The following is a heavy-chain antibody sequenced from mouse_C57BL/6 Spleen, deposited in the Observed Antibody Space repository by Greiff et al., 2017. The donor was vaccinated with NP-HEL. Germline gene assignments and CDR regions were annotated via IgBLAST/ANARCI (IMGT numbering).Heavy chain of an antibody. D-gene: IGHD4-1*01. J-gene: IGHJ4*01. CDR2: INPSTGGT. V-gene: IGHV1-42*01. Sequence: EVQLQQSGPELVKPGASVKISCKASGYSFTGYYMNWVKQSPEKSLEWIGEINPSTGGTTYNQKFKAKATLTVDKSSSTAYMQLKSLTSEDSAVYYCARVQTGSYAMDYWGQGTSVTVSS. CDR1: GYSFTGYY. CDR3: ARVQTGSYAMDY.